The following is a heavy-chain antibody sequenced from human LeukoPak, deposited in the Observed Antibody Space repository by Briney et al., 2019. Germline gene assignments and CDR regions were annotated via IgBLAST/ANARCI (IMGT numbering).Heavy chain of an antibody. V-gene: IGHV3-53*01. CDR2: IYSGSST. D-gene: IGHD5-24*01. J-gene: IGHJ4*02. CDR3: ARSNVGSMAPDY. CDR1: GFPFIRNY. Sequence: PGGSLELSFPASGFPFIRNYMSWVRRAPGKGLEGVSVIYSGSSTYYADSVKGRFTISRDNSKNTLYLQMNSLRAEDTAMYYCARSNVGSMAPDYWGQGTLVTVSS.